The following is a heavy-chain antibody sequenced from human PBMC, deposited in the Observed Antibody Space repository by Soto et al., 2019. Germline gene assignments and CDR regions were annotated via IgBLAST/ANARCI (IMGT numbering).Heavy chain of an antibody. CDR1: GYTFSNFG. CDR2: INPDNGDT. CDR3: ASGVRVSAYLDYYMDV. D-gene: IGHD3-10*02. Sequence: QVQLVQSGAEVKKPGASLKVSCKASGYTFSNFGVSWVRQAPGQGLEWIGWINPDNGDTNYGQKFQGRATMTTDTFTNTGYMEVRGLRSDDTAVYYCASGVRVSAYLDYYMDVLGEGTTVTVSS. J-gene: IGHJ6*03. V-gene: IGHV1-18*01.